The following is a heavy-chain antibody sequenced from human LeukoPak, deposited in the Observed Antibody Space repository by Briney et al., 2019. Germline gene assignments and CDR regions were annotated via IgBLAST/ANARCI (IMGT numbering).Heavy chain of an antibody. CDR2: IYYTGST. CDR3: AREFDQLLSYNSRIDP. CDR1: GGSISSSSYY. J-gene: IGHJ5*02. D-gene: IGHD2-2*01. Sequence: SETLSLTCTVSGGSISSSSYYWGWIRQPPGKGLEWIGSIYYTGSTYYNPSLKSRVTISVDTSKNQFSLKMSSVTAADTAVYYCAREFDQLLSYNSRIDPWGQGTLVTVSS. V-gene: IGHV4-39*07.